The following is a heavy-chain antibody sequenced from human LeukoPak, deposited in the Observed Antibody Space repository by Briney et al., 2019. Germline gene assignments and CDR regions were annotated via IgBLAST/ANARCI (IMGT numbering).Heavy chain of an antibody. CDR3: ARMAQDDAFDI. CDR1: GYTFTSYY. D-gene: IGHD5-24*01. Sequence: ASVKVSCKASGYTFTSYYMHWVRQAPGQGLEWMGIINPSGGSTSHAQKFQGRVTMTRDTSTSTAYMELSRLRSDDTAVYYCARMAQDDAFDIWGQGTMVTVSS. V-gene: IGHV1-46*01. CDR2: INPSGGST. J-gene: IGHJ3*02.